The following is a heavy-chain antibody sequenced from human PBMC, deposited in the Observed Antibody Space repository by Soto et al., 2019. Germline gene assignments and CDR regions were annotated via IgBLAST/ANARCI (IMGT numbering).Heavy chain of an antibody. V-gene: IGHV4-31*03. CDR2: IYYSGTT. J-gene: IGHJ4*02. CDR3: ARLGDYYQAFDY. Sequence: SETLSLTCTVSGGSISSGGYYWSWIRQHPGKGLEWIGYIYYSGTTYYNPSLKSRVTISVDTYKNQFSLILTSVTAADTAVYDCARLGDYYQAFDYWGQGALVTVSS. D-gene: IGHD3-22*01. CDR1: GGSISSGGYY.